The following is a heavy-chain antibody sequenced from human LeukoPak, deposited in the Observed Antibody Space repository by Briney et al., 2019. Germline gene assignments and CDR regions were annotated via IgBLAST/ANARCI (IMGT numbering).Heavy chain of an antibody. V-gene: IGHV4-59*01. D-gene: IGHD3-22*01. CDR1: GGSISSYY. CDR3: ARRTYFYDSSGYYFDY. Sequence: SETLSLTXTVSGGSISSYYWSWIRRPPGKGLECIWYIYYSGRTHYTPSLKSRVTISVDTSKHQFSLKLSSVTAADTAVYYCARRTYFYDSSGYYFDYWGQGTLVTVSS. CDR2: IYYSGRT. J-gene: IGHJ4*02.